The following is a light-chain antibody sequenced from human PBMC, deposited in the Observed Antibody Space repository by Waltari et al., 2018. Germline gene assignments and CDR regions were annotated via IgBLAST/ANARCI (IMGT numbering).Light chain of an antibody. CDR3: QQYQNWPPIT. J-gene: IGKJ5*01. V-gene: IGKV3-15*01. Sequence: ETVLTPSPATLSVSPGEAGTLACRASQGVSPNFAWYPQNRGQAPRLLIYSTSTRAPGVPDRFWGSGSGTEFTLTITSLQSEDSAIYYCQQYQNWPPITFGQGTRLEIK. CDR1: QGVSPN. CDR2: STS.